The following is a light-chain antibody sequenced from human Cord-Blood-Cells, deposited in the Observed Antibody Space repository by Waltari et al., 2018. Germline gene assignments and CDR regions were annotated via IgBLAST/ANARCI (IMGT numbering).Light chain of an antibody. Sequence: DIQLTQSPSFLSASVGDRVTITCRASQGISSYLAWYQQKPGKAPNLLIYAASTLQSGVPSRFSGSGSETEFTLTISSLQPEDFATYYCQQLNSYPYTFGQGTKLEIK. CDR1: QGISSY. V-gene: IGKV1-9*01. CDR3: QQLNSYPYT. J-gene: IGKJ2*01. CDR2: AAS.